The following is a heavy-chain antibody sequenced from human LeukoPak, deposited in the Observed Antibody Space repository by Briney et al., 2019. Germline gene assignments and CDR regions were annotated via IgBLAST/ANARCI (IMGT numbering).Heavy chain of an antibody. J-gene: IGHJ5*02. CDR1: GYTFTTYD. Sequence: ASVKVSCTASGYTFTTYDINWVRQASGQGLEWMGWMNPNSGNTGNAQKFQGRVTFTRDTSMNTAYMELNSLRSDDTAVYYCARDNSVGDNAWWFDPWGQGTLVTVSS. D-gene: IGHD1-26*01. CDR2: MNPNSGNT. CDR3: ARDNSVGDNAWWFDP. V-gene: IGHV1-8*01.